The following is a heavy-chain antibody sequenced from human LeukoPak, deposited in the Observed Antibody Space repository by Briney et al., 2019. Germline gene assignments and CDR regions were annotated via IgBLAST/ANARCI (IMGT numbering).Heavy chain of an antibody. V-gene: IGHV4-61*01. CDR1: GGSVTSGNYH. D-gene: IGHD3-22*01. CDR2: ISYSGST. CDR3: ARVITMIVIDP. J-gene: IGHJ5*02. Sequence: SETLSLTCTVSGGSVTSGNYHWTWIRQPPGKGLEWVGYISYSGSTDYNPSLRGRVTISVDRSKNQFSLKLSSVTAADTAVYYCARVITMIVIDPWGQGTLVTVSS.